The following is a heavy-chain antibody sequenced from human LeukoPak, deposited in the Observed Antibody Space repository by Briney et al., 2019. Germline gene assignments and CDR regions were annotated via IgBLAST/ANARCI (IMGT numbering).Heavy chain of an antibody. D-gene: IGHD3-3*02. V-gene: IGHV3-15*01. CDR2: IKSKTESRTP. CDR1: AFTFSKDW. J-gene: IGHJ4*02. Sequence: PGPSLRLSCAGSAFTFSKDWMSWVRQDPGEGLEWVGPIKSKTESRTPDFAAPVKGRFTISRDDSRNTVYLQMNSLKTEDTAVYYCTTDYRYLYWHSSFDYWGQGTLVTVSS. CDR3: TTDYRYLYWHSSFDY.